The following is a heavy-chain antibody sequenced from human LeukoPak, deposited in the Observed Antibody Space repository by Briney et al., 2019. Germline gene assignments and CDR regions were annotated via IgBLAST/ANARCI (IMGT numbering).Heavy chain of an antibody. Sequence: GGSLRLSCAASRFTFSSDAMSWVRQAPGMGLEWVSAISAGSSSIFYADSVKGRFTISRDNSKNTLYLQMNSLRAEDTAVYYCAKGGYSDFKVVYWGQGTLVTVSS. CDR2: ISAGSSSI. D-gene: IGHD4-11*01. V-gene: IGHV3-23*01. J-gene: IGHJ4*02. CDR1: RFTFSSDA. CDR3: AKGGYSDFKVVY.